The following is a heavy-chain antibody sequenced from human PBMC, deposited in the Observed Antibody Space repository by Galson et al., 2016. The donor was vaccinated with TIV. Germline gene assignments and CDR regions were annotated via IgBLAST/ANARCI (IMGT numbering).Heavy chain of an antibody. J-gene: IGHJ4*02. Sequence: SLRLSCAASGFTFDDYAMHWVRQAPGKGLEWVAVIWYDGSDKHYADSVKGRFTISRDNSKNTLYLQMNSLRAEDTAVYYCARDPRLYGDYSLGYFDFWGQGTLVTVSS. V-gene: IGHV3-33*08. CDR3: ARDPRLYGDYSLGYFDF. CDR2: IWYDGSDK. CDR1: GFTFDDYA. D-gene: IGHD4-17*01.